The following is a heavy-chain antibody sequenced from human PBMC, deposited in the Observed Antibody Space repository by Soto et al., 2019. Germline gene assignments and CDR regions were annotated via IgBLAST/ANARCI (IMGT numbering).Heavy chain of an antibody. CDR1: GGSISSSSYY. D-gene: IGHD4-17*01. V-gene: IGHV4-39*01. Sequence: SETLSLTCTVSGGSISSSSYYWGWIRQPPGKGLEWIGSIYYSGSTYYNPSLKSRVTISVDTAKNQFSLKLSSVTAADTAVYYCARNYGDNYYYYGMDVWGQGTTVTVSS. CDR2: IYYSGST. CDR3: ARNYGDNYYYYGMDV. J-gene: IGHJ6*02.